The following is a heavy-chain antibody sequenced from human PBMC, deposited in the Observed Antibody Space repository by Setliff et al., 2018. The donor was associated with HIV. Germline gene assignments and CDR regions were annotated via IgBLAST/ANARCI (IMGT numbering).Heavy chain of an antibody. V-gene: IGHV4-38-2*02. Sequence: SETLSLTCAVSGYSISTAYYWRWIRQPPGKGLEWIGDVSHTGSTNYNPSLKSRITISADTPKNQFSLKLSSVTAADTAVYYCAREGTYSGTYWVRRVASFDIWGQGTMVTVSS. CDR1: GYSISTAYY. D-gene: IGHD1-26*01. J-gene: IGHJ3*02. CDR3: AREGTYSGTYWVRRVASFDI. CDR2: VSHTGST.